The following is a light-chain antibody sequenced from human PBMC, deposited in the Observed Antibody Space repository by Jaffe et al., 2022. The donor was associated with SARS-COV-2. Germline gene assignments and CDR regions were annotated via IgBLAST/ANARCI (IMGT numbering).Light chain of an antibody. J-gene: IGKJ2*01. CDR3: QQRSSWPRT. CDR2: DVS. CDR1: QSVSSY. V-gene: IGKV3-11*01. Sequence: EIVLTQSPGTLSLSPGERATLSCRASQSVSSYLAWYQQKPGQAPRLLIYDVSNRATGIPARFSGSGSATDFTLTISSLEPEDFAVYYCQQRSSWPRTFGQGTKLEIK.